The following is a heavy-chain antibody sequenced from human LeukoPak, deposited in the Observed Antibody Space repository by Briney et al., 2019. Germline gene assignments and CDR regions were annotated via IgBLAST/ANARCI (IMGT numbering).Heavy chain of an antibody. CDR1: GYTLTELS. CDR2: FDPEDGEI. CDR3: ATSDPTDDILTGPGAFDI. J-gene: IGHJ3*02. V-gene: IGHV1-24*01. Sequence: GASVKVSCKVSGYTLTELSMHWVRQAPGKGLEWMGGFDPEDGEIIYAQKFQGRVTMTEDTSTDTAYMELSSLRSEDTAVYYCATSDPTDDILTGPGAFDIWGQGTMVTVSS. D-gene: IGHD3-9*01.